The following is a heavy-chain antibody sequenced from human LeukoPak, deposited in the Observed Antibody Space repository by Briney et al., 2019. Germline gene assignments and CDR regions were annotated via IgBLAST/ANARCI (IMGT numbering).Heavy chain of an antibody. V-gene: IGHV3-23*01. Sequence: GGSLRLSCAASGFTFSSYSMNWVRQAPGKGLEWVSAISGSGGSTYYADSVKGRFTISRDNSKNTLYLQMNSLRAEDTAVYYCAKDLWPHYYGSGTDAFDIWGQGTMVTVSS. D-gene: IGHD3-10*01. CDR1: GFTFSSYS. J-gene: IGHJ3*02. CDR2: ISGSGGST. CDR3: AKDLWPHYYGSGTDAFDI.